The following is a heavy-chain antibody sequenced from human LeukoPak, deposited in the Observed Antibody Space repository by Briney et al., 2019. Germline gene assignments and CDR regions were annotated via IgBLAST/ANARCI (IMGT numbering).Heavy chain of an antibody. CDR2: IYTSGST. Sequence: KTSETLSLTCTVSGGSISSGSYYWSWIRQPAGKGLEWIGRIYTSGSTSYNPSLKSRVTISVDTSKNQFSLKLSSVTAADTAVYYCASXKYGDYRSXLQHWGQGTLVTVSS. V-gene: IGHV4-61*02. CDR1: GGSISSGSYY. CDR3: ASXKYGDYRSXLQH. D-gene: IGHD4-17*01. J-gene: IGHJ1*01.